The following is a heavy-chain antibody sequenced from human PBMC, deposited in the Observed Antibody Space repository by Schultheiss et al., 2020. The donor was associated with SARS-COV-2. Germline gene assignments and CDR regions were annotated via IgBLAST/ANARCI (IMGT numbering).Heavy chain of an antibody. D-gene: IGHD4-23*01. Sequence: GESLKISCAASGFTFSSSAMTWVRQAPGKGLECVSGISGNGGRTYTADSVEGRFTISRDNSKNTMDLQMDSLRAKDTAIFYCAREEYGGHNWYFDLWGRGTLVTVSS. CDR3: AREEYGGHNWYFDL. V-gene: IGHV3-23*01. CDR1: GFTFSSSA. CDR2: ISGNGGRT. J-gene: IGHJ2*01.